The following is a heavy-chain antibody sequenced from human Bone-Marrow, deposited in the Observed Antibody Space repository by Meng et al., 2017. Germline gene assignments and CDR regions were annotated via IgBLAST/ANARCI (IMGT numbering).Heavy chain of an antibody. D-gene: IGHD3-10*01. Sequence: LRLSCAASGFTFDDYAMHWVRQAPGKGLEWVSGISWNSGSIGYADSVKGRFTISRDNAKNSLYLQMNSLRAEDTALYYCAKARVAGYYYYYGMDVWGQGTTVTVSS. J-gene: IGHJ6*02. CDR2: ISWNSGSI. CDR3: AKARVAGYYYYYGMDV. CDR1: GFTFDDYA. V-gene: IGHV3-9*01.